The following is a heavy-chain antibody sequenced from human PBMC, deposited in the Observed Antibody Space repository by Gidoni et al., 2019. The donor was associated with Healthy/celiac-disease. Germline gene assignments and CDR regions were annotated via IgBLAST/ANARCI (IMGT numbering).Heavy chain of an antibody. Sequence: QVQLVESGGGVVQPGRSLRLSCAASGFTFSSYGMHWVRQAPGKGLEWVAVISYDGSNKYYADSVKGRFTISRDNSKNTLYLQMNSLRAEDTAVYYCAKDLTGSGGYWGQGTLVTVSS. J-gene: IGHJ4*02. CDR3: AKDLTGSGGY. CDR2: ISYDGSNK. D-gene: IGHD1-1*01. V-gene: IGHV3-30*18. CDR1: GFTFSSYG.